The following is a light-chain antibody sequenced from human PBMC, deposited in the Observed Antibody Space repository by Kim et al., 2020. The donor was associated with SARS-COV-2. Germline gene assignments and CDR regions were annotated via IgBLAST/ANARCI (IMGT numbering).Light chain of an antibody. V-gene: IGKV3-20*01. CDR1: QSVSSSY. J-gene: IGKJ4*01. CDR3: QEYSSSSHT. Sequence: EIVLTQSPGTLSLSPGERATLSCRASQSVSSSYLAWYQQKPGQAPRLLIYGASSRATGIPDRFSGSGSGTDFTLTISRLEPEDFAVYYCQEYSSSSHTFGGGTKL. CDR2: GAS.